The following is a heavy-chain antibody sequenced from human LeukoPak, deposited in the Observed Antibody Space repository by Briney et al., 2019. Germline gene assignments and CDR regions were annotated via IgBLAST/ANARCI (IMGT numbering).Heavy chain of an antibody. J-gene: IGHJ3*02. V-gene: IGHV4-4*07. CDR1: GGSISSYY. Sequence: SETLSLTCTVSGGSISSYYWSWIRQPAGKGLEWIGRIYTSGSTNYNPSLKSRVTTSVDTSKNQFSLKLSSVTAADTAVYYCARRRVCSGGSCGAFDIWGQGTMVTVSS. CDR2: IYTSGST. D-gene: IGHD2-15*01. CDR3: ARRRVCSGGSCGAFDI.